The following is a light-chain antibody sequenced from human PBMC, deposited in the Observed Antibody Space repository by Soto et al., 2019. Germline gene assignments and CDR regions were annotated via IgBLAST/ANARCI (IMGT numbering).Light chain of an antibody. CDR2: EGS. CDR3: CSYAGSSTFVV. J-gene: IGLJ2*01. Sequence: QSVLTQPASVSGSPGQSITISCTGTSSDVGSYNLVSWYQQHPGKAPKLMIYEGSKRPSGVSNRFSGSKSGNTASLTISGRQDEDEADYYCCSYAGSSTFVVFGGGTKLTVL. CDR1: SSDVGSYNL. V-gene: IGLV2-23*03.